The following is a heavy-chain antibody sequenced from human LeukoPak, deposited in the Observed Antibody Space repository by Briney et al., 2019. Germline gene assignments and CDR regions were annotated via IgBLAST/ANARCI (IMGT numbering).Heavy chain of an antibody. Sequence: SVKVSCKASGGTFSSYVISWVRQAHGQGLEWMGRIIPILGIANYAQRFQGRVTITADKSTSTAYMELSSLGSEDTAVYYCARESIAARSSPFFDYWGQGTLVTVSS. CDR2: IIPILGIA. CDR1: GGTFSSYV. V-gene: IGHV1-69*04. D-gene: IGHD6-6*01. CDR3: ARESIAARSSPFFDY. J-gene: IGHJ4*02.